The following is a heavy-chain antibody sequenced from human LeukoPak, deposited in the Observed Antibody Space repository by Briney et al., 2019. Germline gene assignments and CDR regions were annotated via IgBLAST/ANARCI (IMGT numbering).Heavy chain of an antibody. CDR1: GFTFSTSA. CDR3: ARGRVSVYSSSWYYDY. V-gene: IGHV3-64*01. J-gene: IGHJ4*02. CDR2: ITNDGGYT. Sequence: PGGSLRLSCAASGFTFSTSAMHWVRQAPGKGLEYISAITNDGGYTYYANSVKGKFTIPRDNSKNTLYLQMNSLRAEDTAVYYCARGRVSVYSSSWYYDYWGQGTLVTVSS. D-gene: IGHD6-13*01.